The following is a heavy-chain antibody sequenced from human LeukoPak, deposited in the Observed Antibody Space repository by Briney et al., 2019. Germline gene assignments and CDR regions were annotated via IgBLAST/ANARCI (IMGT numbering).Heavy chain of an antibody. CDR2: ISGSGGST. J-gene: IGHJ6*02. CDR3: AKDLDWSPKYYDFWSGYYTGGNYYYGMDV. V-gene: IGHV3-23*01. Sequence: GGSLRLSCAASGFTFSSYAMSWVRQAPGKGLEWVSAISGSGGSTYYADSVKGRFTISRDNSKNTLYLQMNSLRAEDTAVYYCAKDLDWSPKYYDFWSGYYTGGNYYYGMDVWGQGTTVTVSS. CDR1: GFTFSSYA. D-gene: IGHD3-3*01.